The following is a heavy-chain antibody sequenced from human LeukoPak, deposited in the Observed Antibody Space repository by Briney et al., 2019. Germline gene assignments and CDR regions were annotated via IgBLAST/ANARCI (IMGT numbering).Heavy chain of an antibody. D-gene: IGHD2-15*01. CDR1: VFTFSSYS. CDR2: ISPTSSPI. J-gene: IGHJ4*02. V-gene: IGHV3-48*02. CDR3: ARDPSAKGYRHFDL. Sequence: GGPLRLSCVASVFTFSSYSMNWVRQAPGKGLEWVSYISPTSSPIFYTDSAKGRFTISRDNAKNSLYLQMNSLRDEDTAVYYCARDPSAKGYRHFDLWGQGTLVTVSS.